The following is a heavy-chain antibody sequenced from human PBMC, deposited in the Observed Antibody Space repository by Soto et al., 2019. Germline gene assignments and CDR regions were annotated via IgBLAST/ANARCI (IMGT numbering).Heavy chain of an antibody. J-gene: IGHJ4*02. CDR3: AKALGELSPESFDY. Sequence: QVQLVESGGGVVQPGRSLRLSCAASGFTFSSYAMHWVRQAPGKGLEWVPVISYDRSHKYYADSVKGRFTISRDNSKNTLNLQMNSLRADDTSVYYCAKALGELSPESFDYWGQGTLITVSS. D-gene: IGHD3-16*02. CDR1: GFTFSSYA. CDR2: ISYDRSHK. V-gene: IGHV3-30*18.